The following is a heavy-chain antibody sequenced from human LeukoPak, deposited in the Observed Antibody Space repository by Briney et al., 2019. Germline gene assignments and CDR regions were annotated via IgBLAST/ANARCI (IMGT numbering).Heavy chain of an antibody. D-gene: IGHD1-26*01. CDR3: VTVPSGSYADPLDY. V-gene: IGHV3-30-3*01. Sequence: GGSLRLSCAASGFTFRSYAMHWVRQAPGKGLEWVAVISYDGSNQYYADSVKGRFTISRDNSKNTLYLQMNSLRAEDTAVYYCVTVPSGSYADPLDYWGPGTLVTVSS. CDR1: GFTFRSYA. CDR2: ISYDGSNQ. J-gene: IGHJ4*02.